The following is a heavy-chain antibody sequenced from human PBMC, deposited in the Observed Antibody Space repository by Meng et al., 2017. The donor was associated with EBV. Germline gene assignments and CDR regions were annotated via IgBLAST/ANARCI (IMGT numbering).Heavy chain of an antibody. Sequence: QVQLEQFGAGVKKPGSSVKVSCRHFGGPFRSDAVSWVRQAPGQGLEWMGGLIPMSGAPHYAQKFQDRVTIIADESTSTHSMELNNLRFEDTAMYYCASESGRGFTPDYWGQGTLVTVSS. V-gene: IGHV1-69*01. D-gene: IGHD3-10*01. CDR1: GGPFRSDA. CDR2: LIPMSGAP. CDR3: ASESGRGFTPDY. J-gene: IGHJ4*02.